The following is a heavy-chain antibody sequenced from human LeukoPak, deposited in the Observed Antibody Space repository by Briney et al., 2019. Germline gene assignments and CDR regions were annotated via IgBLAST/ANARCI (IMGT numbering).Heavy chain of an antibody. CDR3: ASLSGYSYGFDFDY. D-gene: IGHD5-18*01. Sequence: GRSLRLSCAASGFTFSSYAMHWVRQAPGKGLEGVAVISYDGSNKYYADSVKGRFTISRDNSKNTLYLQMNSLRAEDTAVYYCASLSGYSYGFDFDYWGQGTLVTVSS. CDR2: ISYDGSNK. CDR1: GFTFSSYA. J-gene: IGHJ4*02. V-gene: IGHV3-30-3*01.